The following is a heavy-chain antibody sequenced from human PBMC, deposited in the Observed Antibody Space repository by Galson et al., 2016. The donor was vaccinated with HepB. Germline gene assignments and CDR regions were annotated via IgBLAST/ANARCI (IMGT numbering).Heavy chain of an antibody. Sequence: SLRLSCAASGFSFSGSTMHWVRQPSGKGLEWIGLIRNKANNYATEYGDWVKGRFSISRDDSKNTASLQMNSLQTDDTAVYYCIRQPGVYSSHWGQGTLVTVS. J-gene: IGHJ4*02. V-gene: IGHV3-73*01. CDR3: IRQPGVYSSH. CDR1: GFSFSGST. D-gene: IGHD2-15*01. CDR2: IRNKANNYAT.